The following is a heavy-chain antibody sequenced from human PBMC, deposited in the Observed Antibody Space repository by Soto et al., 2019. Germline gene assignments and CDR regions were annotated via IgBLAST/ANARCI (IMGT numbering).Heavy chain of an antibody. J-gene: IGHJ4*02. Sequence: ASVKVSCKASGYTFSRYGISWVRQAPGQGLEWMGWISGYNGDTKYAQKVQGRVTMTRDTSTSTAYMELRSLRSDDTAVYYCAPHTLDTGMPSGYWGQGTLVTVSS. CDR3: APHTLDTGMPSGY. CDR2: ISGYNGDT. V-gene: IGHV1-18*01. CDR1: GYTFSRYG. D-gene: IGHD5-18*01.